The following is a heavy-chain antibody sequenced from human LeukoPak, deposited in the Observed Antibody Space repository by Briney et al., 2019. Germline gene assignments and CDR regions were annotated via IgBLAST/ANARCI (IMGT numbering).Heavy chain of an antibody. Sequence: SETLSLTCTVSGGSISSYYWSWIRRPPGKGLEWISYIYYTGSTSYNPSLKSRVTISLDTSKSQFSLRLTSVTAADTAVYYCASHGSSGHDPLTWGQGTLVTVSS. CDR1: GGSISSYY. CDR3: ASHGSSGHDPLT. V-gene: IGHV4-59*08. J-gene: IGHJ4*02. D-gene: IGHD5-12*01. CDR2: IYYTGST.